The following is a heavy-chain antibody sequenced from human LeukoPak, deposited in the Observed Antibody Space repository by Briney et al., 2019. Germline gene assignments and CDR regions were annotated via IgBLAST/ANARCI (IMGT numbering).Heavy chain of an antibody. CDR1: GGSFSGYY. D-gene: IGHD5-18*01. Sequence: SETLSLTCAVYGGSFSGYYWSWIRQPPGKGLEWIGEINHSGSTNYNPSLKSRVTISVDTSKNQFSLKLSSVTAADTAVYYCARVYRGYSHDFDYWGQGTLVTVSS. CDR2: INHSGST. CDR3: ARVYRGYSHDFDY. J-gene: IGHJ4*02. V-gene: IGHV4-34*01.